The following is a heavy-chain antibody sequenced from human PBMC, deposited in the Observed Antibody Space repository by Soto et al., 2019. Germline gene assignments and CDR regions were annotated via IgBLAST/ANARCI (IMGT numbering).Heavy chain of an antibody. CDR3: ARLIQLRSRNWFDP. V-gene: IGHV4-38-2*01. Sequence: PAETLSLTCAVSGYSISSGYYWGVIRQPPGKGLEWIGSIYHSGSTYYNPSLKSRVTISVDTSKNQFSLKLSSVTAADTAVYYCARLIQLRSRNWFDPWGQGTLVTVSS. D-gene: IGHD3-16*01. J-gene: IGHJ5*02. CDR2: IYHSGST. CDR1: GYSISSGYY.